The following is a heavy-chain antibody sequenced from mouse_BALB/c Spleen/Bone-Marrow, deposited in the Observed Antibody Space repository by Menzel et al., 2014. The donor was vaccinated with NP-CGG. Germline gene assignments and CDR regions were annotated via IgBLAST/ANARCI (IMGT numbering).Heavy chain of an antibody. CDR3: AKKYWGY. V-gene: IGHV1-80*01. J-gene: IGHJ2*01. CDR1: GYVFSSYW. D-gene: IGHD1-3*01. CDR2: IYPGDGDT. Sequence: QLQQSGAELVRPGSSVKISCKASGYVFSSYWMNWVKQRPGQGLEWIGQIYPGDGDTNYSGKFKGKATLTADKSSSTAFMPLNRLTSEGSGVYFFAKKYWGYWGQGTTLTVSS.